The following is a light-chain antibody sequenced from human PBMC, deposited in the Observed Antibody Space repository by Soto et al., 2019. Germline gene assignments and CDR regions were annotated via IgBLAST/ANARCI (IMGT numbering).Light chain of an antibody. CDR3: SSYAGINNLV. CDR1: SSDIGGYNY. Sequence: QSVLTQPPSASGSPGQSVTISCTGTSSDIGGYNYVSWYQQHPGEAPKLLIYEVTKRPSGVPDRFSGSKSGNTASLTVSGLQAEDEADYYCSSYAGINNLVFGGGTKLTVL. J-gene: IGLJ2*01. V-gene: IGLV2-8*01. CDR2: EVT.